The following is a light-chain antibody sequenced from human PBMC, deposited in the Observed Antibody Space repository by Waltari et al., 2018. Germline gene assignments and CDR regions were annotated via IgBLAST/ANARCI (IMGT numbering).Light chain of an antibody. Sequence: SYELTQPHSVSVSPGQTASITCSGDGLGDKYVSWYQQKPGQSPVLVIFQDITRPSGIPELFSGSNSGNTATLTISGTQAMDEADYYCQTWDNSAVVFGGGTKLTVL. V-gene: IGLV3-1*01. CDR3: QTWDNSAVV. CDR2: QDI. CDR1: GLGDKY. J-gene: IGLJ2*01.